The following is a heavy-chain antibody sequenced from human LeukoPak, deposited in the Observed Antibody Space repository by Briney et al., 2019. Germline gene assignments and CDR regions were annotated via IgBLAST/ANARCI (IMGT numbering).Heavy chain of an antibody. CDR3: ARHKAAAFGY. V-gene: IGHV4-34*01. CDR2: INHSGST. Sequence: SETLSLTCAFYGGSFSGYYWSWIRQPPGKGLEWIGEINHSGSTNYNPSLKSRVTISVDTSKNQFSLKLSSVTAADTAVYYCARHKAAAFGYWGQGALVTVSS. CDR1: GGSFSGYY. D-gene: IGHD6-13*01. J-gene: IGHJ4*02.